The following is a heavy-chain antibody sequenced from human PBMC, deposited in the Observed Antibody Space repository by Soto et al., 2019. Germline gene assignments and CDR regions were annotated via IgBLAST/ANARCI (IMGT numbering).Heavy chain of an antibody. CDR3: AKEFQWEIHAFDI. J-gene: IGHJ3*02. V-gene: IGHV3-30*02. CDR1: GFTFSTYG. D-gene: IGHD1-26*01. CDR2: MGNDGITT. Sequence: PGGSLRLSCAASGFTFSTYGMHWVRQAPGKGLEWVAVMGNDGITTFYADSVKGRFTISRDNSKNTLFLQMNSLRADDTAVYYCAKEFQWEIHAFDIWCQGTMVTVSS.